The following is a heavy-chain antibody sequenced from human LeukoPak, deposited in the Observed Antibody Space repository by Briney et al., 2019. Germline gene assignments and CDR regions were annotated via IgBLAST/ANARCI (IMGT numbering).Heavy chain of an antibody. V-gene: IGHV5-51*01. J-gene: IGHJ4*02. CDR1: GYIFTSYW. CDR2: IYPDDSDT. D-gene: IGHD2-21*02. CDR3: ARVPDCGGDCYFFDY. Sequence: GESLKISCKGSGYIFTSYWIAWVRQMPGKGLEWMGIIYPDDSDTRYSPSFQGQVTISADKSISTAYLQWSSLRASDTAMYYCARVPDCGGDCYFFDYWGQGTLVTVSS.